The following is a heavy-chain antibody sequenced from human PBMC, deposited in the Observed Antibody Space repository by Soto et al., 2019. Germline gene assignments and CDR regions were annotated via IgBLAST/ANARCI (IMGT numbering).Heavy chain of an antibody. CDR3: EHRHDLGGFDI. CDR2: INWNDDK. V-gene: IGHV2-5*01. J-gene: IGHJ3*02. CDR1: GFSLNTRAVG. Sequence: QITLKEAGPTLVKPTQTLTLTCTFSGFSLNTRAVGVGWIRQPPGKALEWLALINWNDDKRYSPSLKDRLTITKDPSKHHVVLTMTNIDPVDTATYYCEHRHDLGGFDIWGQGTTVTVSS. D-gene: IGHD2-15*01.